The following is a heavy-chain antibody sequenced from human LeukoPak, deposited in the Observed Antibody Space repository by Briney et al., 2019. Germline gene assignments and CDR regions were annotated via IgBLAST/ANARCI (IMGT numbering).Heavy chain of an antibody. Sequence: PSQTLSLTCTVSGGSISSDNYSWSWIRQPAGKGLEWIGRIYTSGSTNYNPSLKSRVTMSVDTSKNQFSLKLSSVTAADTAVYYCARGEWELLGIVFDPWGQGTLVTVSS. CDR1: GGSISSDNYS. J-gene: IGHJ5*02. V-gene: IGHV4-61*02. D-gene: IGHD1-26*01. CDR2: IYTSGST. CDR3: ARGEWELLGIVFDP.